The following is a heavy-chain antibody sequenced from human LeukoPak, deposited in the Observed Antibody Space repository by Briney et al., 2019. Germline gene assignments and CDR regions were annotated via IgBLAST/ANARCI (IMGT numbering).Heavy chain of an antibody. Sequence: GGSLRLSCAASGFTFSSYAMSWVRQAPGKGLEWVSAISGSGGSTYYADSAKGRFTISRGNSKNTLYLQMNSLRAEDTAVYYCAKAHEHYDILTGYRSPVDYWGQGTLVTVSS. CDR1: GFTFSSYA. CDR3: AKAHEHYDILTGYRSPVDY. D-gene: IGHD3-9*01. V-gene: IGHV3-23*01. CDR2: ISGSGGST. J-gene: IGHJ4*02.